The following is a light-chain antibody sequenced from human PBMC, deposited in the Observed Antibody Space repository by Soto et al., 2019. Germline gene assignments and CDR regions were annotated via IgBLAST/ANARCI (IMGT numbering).Light chain of an antibody. Sequence: EIVLTQSPGTLSLSPGERATLSCRASQSVSSNLAWYQQTPGQAPRLLVYGASTRATGIPARFSGSGSGTEFTLTISSLQSEDFAVYYCQQYTNWPLTFGGGTKVDIK. CDR1: QSVSSN. CDR2: GAS. CDR3: QQYTNWPLT. V-gene: IGKV3-15*01. J-gene: IGKJ4*01.